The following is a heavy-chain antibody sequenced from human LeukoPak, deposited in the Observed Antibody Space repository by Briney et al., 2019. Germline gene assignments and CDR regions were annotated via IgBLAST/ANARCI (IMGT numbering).Heavy chain of an antibody. CDR2: ISSSSTYI. V-gene: IGHV3-21*01. D-gene: IGHD5-12*01. Sequence: PGGSLRLSCAASGFTFSNYSMNWVRQAPGKGLEWVSYISSSSTYIYYADSVKGRFTFSRDNAKNSLYLQMNSLRAEDTAMYYCARDSGYSGYDFIVGCFDYWGQGTLVTVSS. CDR1: GFTFSNYS. J-gene: IGHJ4*02. CDR3: ARDSGYSGYDFIVGCFDY.